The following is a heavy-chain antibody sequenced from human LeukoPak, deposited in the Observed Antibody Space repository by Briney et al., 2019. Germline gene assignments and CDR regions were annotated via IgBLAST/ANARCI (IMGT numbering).Heavy chain of an antibody. CDR1: GFTFSSYG. V-gene: IGHV3-23*01. CDR3: ASVDTAMVKRGYYYYMDV. D-gene: IGHD5-18*01. CDR2: ISGSGGST. Sequence: GGSLRLSCAASGFTFSSYGMSWVRQAPGKGLEWVSAISGSGGSTYYADSVKGRFTISRDNSKNTLYLQMNSLRAEDTAVYYCASVDTAMVKRGYYYYMDVWGKGTTVTVSS. J-gene: IGHJ6*03.